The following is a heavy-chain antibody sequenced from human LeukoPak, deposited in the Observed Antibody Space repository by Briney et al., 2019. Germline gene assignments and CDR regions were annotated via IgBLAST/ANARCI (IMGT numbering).Heavy chain of an antibody. CDR1: GGSISRYY. CDR3: ARGPRGWILEGNWFDP. J-gene: IGHJ5*02. CDR2: IYYSGST. Sequence: SEPLSLTCIVSGGSISRYYWSWIRRPPGKGLEWIVYIYYSGSTNYNPSLKSRVTISVDTSKNQFSLKLSSVTAADTAVYYCARGPRGWILEGNWFDPWGQGTLVTVSS. D-gene: IGHD5-18*01. V-gene: IGHV4-59*08.